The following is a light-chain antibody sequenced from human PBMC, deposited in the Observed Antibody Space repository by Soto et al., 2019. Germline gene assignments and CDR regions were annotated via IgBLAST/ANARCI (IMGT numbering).Light chain of an antibody. CDR1: QSVRNY. CDR3: QQYNNWPT. J-gene: IGKJ1*01. V-gene: IGKV3-15*01. Sequence: EIVLTQSPATLSLSPGQTSTLSCRASQSVRNYLTWYKQKPGQAPRLLIYDASNRATGIPARLSGSGSGTEFTLTISSMKSEDFAVYYCQQYNNWPTFGHGTKVDI. CDR2: DAS.